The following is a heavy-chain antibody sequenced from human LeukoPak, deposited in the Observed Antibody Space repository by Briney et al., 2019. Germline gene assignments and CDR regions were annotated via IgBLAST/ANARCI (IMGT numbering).Heavy chain of an antibody. V-gene: IGHV3-11*01. D-gene: IGHD2-21*01. J-gene: IGHJ1*01. CDR3: ARGSSTESYSAEYFEH. Sequence: PGGSLRLSCAASGFFFSDFYINWIRQAPGKGLEWVAYISSDGETVSYADSMKGRFTISRDNAKNSVYLQLNSLTAGDTAIYYCARGSSTESYSAEYFEHWGQGILVTVSS. CDR2: ISSDGETV. CDR1: GFFFSDFY.